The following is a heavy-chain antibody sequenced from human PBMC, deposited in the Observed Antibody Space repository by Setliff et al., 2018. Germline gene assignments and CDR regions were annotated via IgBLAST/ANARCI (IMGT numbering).Heavy chain of an antibody. CDR1: GYSISSGNY. CDR3: ARGADTVVAPYDAFDI. Sequence: SQTLSLTCAVSGYSISSGNYWGWIRQPPGKGQEWIGSISHSGSAYYNPSLKSRVTISLDMSKNQFSLKLSSVTAADTAVYYCARGADTVVAPYDAFDIWGQGTMVTVSS. J-gene: IGHJ3*02. V-gene: IGHV4-38-2*01. CDR2: ISHSGSA. D-gene: IGHD2-15*01.